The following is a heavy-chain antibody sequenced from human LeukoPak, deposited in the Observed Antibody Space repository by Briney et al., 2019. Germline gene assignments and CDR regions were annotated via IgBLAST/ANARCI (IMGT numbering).Heavy chain of an antibody. CDR1: GFTFSSYG. CDR3: AKEAHPYSNAYYFDY. Sequence: PGRSLRLSCAASGFTFSSYGMHWVRQAPGKGLEWVAVIWYDGSNKYYADSVKGRFAISRDNSKNTLYLQMNSLGAEDTAVYYCAKEAHPYSNAYYFDYWGQGTLVTVSS. CDR2: IWYDGSNK. D-gene: IGHD4-11*01. V-gene: IGHV3-33*06. J-gene: IGHJ4*02.